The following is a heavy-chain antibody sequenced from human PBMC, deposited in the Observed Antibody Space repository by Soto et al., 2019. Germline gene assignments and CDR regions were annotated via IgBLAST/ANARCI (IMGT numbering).Heavy chain of an antibody. CDR3: AIEGRLEAAARVDY. D-gene: IGHD6-13*01. CDR2: IYYTGRT. V-gene: IGHV4-31*02. Sequence: SGGSARTGSYHVSWILHPPGKGLEWIGYIYYTGRTSYNPSIKSRVAMSVDTSKNQFSLKLSSVTAADTAIYYFAIEGRLEAAARVDYWGQGT. CDR1: GGSARTGSYH. J-gene: IGHJ4*02.